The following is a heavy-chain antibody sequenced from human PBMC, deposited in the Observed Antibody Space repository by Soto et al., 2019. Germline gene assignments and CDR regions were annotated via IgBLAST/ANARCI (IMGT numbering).Heavy chain of an antibody. CDR2: MNPNSGNT. V-gene: IGHV1-8*01. J-gene: IGHJ4*02. CDR1: GYTFTSYD. Sequence: QVQLVQSGAEVKKPGASVKVSCKASGYTFTSYDINWVRQATGQGLEWMGWMNPNSGNTGYAQKFQGRVTMTRNTSISTAYMELSSLRSEHTAVYYCARVGYYYDSSGYCLSFDYWGQGTLVTVSS. D-gene: IGHD3-22*01. CDR3: ARVGYYYDSSGYCLSFDY.